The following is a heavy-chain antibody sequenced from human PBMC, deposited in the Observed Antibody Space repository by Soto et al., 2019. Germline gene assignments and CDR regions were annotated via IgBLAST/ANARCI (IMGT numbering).Heavy chain of an antibody. V-gene: IGHV4-61*01. Sequence: QVQLQESGPGLVKPSETLSLTCTVSGGSVSSGSYYWSWIRQPPGKGLEWIGYIYYSGSTNYNPSLKSRVTISVDTSKNQFSLKLSSVTAADTAVYYCARENRNLWFGEFSPSDNWFDPWGQGTLVTVSS. CDR2: IYYSGST. CDR1: GGSVSSGSYY. J-gene: IGHJ5*02. D-gene: IGHD3-10*01. CDR3: ARENRNLWFGEFSPSDNWFDP.